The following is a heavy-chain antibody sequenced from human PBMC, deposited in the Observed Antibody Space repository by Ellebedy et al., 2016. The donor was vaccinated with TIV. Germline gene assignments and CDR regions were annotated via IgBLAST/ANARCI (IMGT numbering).Heavy chain of an antibody. CDR3: ARGGDYGNDYYYGMDV. CDR2: ISAYNGNT. J-gene: IGHJ6*02. D-gene: IGHD4-17*01. Sequence: ASVKVSCXASGYTFTSYGISWVRQAPGQGLEWMGWISAYNGNTNYAQKLQGRVTMTTDTSTSTAYMELRSLSSDDTAVYYCARGGDYGNDYYYGMDVWGQGTTVTVSS. CDR1: GYTFTSYG. V-gene: IGHV1-18*01.